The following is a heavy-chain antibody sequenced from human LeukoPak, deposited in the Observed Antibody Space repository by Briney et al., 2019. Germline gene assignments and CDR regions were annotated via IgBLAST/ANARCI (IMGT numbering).Heavy chain of an antibody. V-gene: IGHV1-8*03. CDR3: ARGRYYDFWSGYYAPLFDY. D-gene: IGHD3-3*01. CDR2: MNPNSGNT. J-gene: IGHJ4*02. Sequence: GASVTVSCKASGYTFTSYDINWVRQATGQRREWMGWMNPNSGNTGYAHKSHGRVTITHNTSISTAYMELSSLRSEDTAVYYCARGRYYDFWSGYYAPLFDYWGQGTLVTVSP. CDR1: GYTFTSYD.